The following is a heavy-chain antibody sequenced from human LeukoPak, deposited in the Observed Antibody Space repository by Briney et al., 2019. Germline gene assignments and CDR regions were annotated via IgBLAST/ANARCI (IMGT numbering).Heavy chain of an antibody. CDR2: IYYSGST. V-gene: IGHV4-61*01. CDR1: GGSVSSGSYY. J-gene: IGHJ6*02. Sequence: SETLSLTCTVSGGSVSSGSYYWSWIRQPPGKGLEWIGYIYYSGSTNYNPSLKSRVTISVDTSKNQFSLKLSSVTAADTAVYYCARGRIVVVPAATYYYYGMDVWGQGTTVTVSS. CDR3: ARGRIVVVPAATYYYYGMDV. D-gene: IGHD2-2*01.